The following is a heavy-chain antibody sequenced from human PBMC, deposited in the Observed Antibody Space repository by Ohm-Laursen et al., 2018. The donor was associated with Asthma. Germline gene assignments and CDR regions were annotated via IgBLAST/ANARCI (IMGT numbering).Heavy chain of an antibody. J-gene: IGHJ4*02. D-gene: IGHD5-12*01. Sequence: SVKVSCKASGYTFTSYYMHWVRQAPGQGLEWMGRINPNSGGTNYAQKFQGRVTMTRDTSISTAYMELSRLRSDDTAVYYCARAGGSSGYDFVYWGQGTLVTVSS. CDR3: ARAGGSSGYDFVY. CDR1: GYTFTSYY. CDR2: INPNSGGT. V-gene: IGHV1-2*06.